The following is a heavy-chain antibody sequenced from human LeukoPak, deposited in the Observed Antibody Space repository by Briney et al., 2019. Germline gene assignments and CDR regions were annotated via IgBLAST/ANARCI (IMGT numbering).Heavy chain of an antibody. CDR2: ISGSGGST. Sequence: GGSLRLSCAASGFTFSSYAMSWVRQAPGKGLEWVSAISGSGGSTYYADSVKGRFTISRDNAKNSLSLQMNSLRAEDTAVCYCARGEVYYYGMDVWGQGTTVTVSS. CDR1: GFTFSSYA. V-gene: IGHV3-23*01. J-gene: IGHJ6*02. D-gene: IGHD1-26*01. CDR3: ARGEVYYYGMDV.